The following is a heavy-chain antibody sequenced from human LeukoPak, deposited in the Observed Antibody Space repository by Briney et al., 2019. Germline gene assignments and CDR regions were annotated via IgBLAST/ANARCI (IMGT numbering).Heavy chain of an antibody. V-gene: IGHV1-24*01. CDR2: FDPEDGET. D-gene: IGHD5-12*01. CDR1: GYTLTELS. CDR3: ATRSGYSGYDYGNWYFDL. Sequence: ASVKVSCKVSGYTLTELSMHWVRQAPGKGLEWMGGFDPEDGETICAQKFQGRVTMTEDTSTDTAYMELSSLRSEDTAVYYCATRSGYSGYDYGNWYFDLWGRGTLVTVSS. J-gene: IGHJ2*01.